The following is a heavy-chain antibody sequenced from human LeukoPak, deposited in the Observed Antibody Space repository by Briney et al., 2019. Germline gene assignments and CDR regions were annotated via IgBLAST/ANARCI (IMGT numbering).Heavy chain of an antibody. V-gene: IGHV3-74*01. CDR1: GFTFSSYW. CDR3: ARVDPKAPGDYS. D-gene: IGHD2-2*03. J-gene: IGHJ4*02. Sequence: PGGSLRLSCAASGFTFSSYWMHWVRQAPGKGLVWVSRINSDGSSTKYADSVKGRFTISRDNAKNTLYVQMNSLRAEDTAVYYCARVDPKAPGDYSWGRGTLVTVSS. CDR2: INSDGSST.